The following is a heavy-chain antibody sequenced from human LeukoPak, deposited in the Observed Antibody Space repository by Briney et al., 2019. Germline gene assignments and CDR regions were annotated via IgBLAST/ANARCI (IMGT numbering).Heavy chain of an antibody. CDR3: TRESGYCDSTTCYKGFQH. V-gene: IGHV3-49*04. CDR2: SRSKAYGGTT. J-gene: IGHJ1*01. D-gene: IGHD2-2*02. Sequence: PGGSLRLSCTASGFTFGDYAMSWVRQAPGKGLEWVCFSRSKAYGGTTECAASVKGRFTISRDDSKSTAYLQMNSLKTEDTAVYYCTRESGYCDSTTCYKGFQHWGQGTLVTVSS. CDR1: GFTFGDYA.